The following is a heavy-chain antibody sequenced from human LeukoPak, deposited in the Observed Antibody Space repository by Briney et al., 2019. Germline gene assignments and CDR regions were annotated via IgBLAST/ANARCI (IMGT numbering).Heavy chain of an antibody. J-gene: IGHJ4*02. V-gene: IGHV3-11*06. D-gene: IGHD6-13*01. Sequence: GSLRLSCAASGFTFSDYYMSWIRQAPGKGLEWVSYISSSSSYTNYADSVKGRFTISRDNAKNSLYLQMNSLRAEDTAVYYCARSRAAGTPFDYWGQGTLVTVSS. CDR3: ARSRAAGTPFDY. CDR1: GFTFSDYY. CDR2: ISSSSSYT.